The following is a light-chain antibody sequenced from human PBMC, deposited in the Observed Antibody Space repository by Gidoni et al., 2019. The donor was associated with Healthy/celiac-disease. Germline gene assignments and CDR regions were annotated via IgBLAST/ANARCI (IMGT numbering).Light chain of an antibody. CDR1: QSISSY. CDR2: AAS. Sequence: DIQMTQSPSSLSASVGDRVTITCRASQSISSYLNWYQQKPWKAPKLLIYAASSLQSGVPSRFSGSGSGTDFTLTISSLQPEDFATYYCQQSYSTPRGFGGGTKVEIK. V-gene: IGKV1-39*01. CDR3: QQSYSTPRG. J-gene: IGKJ4*01.